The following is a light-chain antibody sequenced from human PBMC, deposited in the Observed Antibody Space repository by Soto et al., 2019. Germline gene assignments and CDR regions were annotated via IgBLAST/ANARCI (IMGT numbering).Light chain of an antibody. CDR3: LQDYNYPRT. CDR2: AAS. Sequence: AIQMTQSPSSLSASVGDRVTITCRASQDIRNDLGWYQQKPGRAPKLLIYAASTLQTGVPSRFSGSGSGTHFTPAISSLQPEDFTTDDCLQDYNYPRTFGHGTKLEIK. J-gene: IGKJ2*01. CDR1: QDIRND. V-gene: IGKV1-6*01.